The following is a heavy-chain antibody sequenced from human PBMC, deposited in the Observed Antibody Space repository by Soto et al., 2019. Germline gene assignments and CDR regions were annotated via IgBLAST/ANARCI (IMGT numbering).Heavy chain of an antibody. D-gene: IGHD1-26*01. Sequence: QVQLVESGGGVVQPGRSLRLSCAASGFTFSSYGMHWVRQAPGKGLEWVAVIWYDGSNKYYADSVKGRFTISRDNSKNTLYLQMSSLRAEDKAVYYCARDKSTGGSSDFDYWGQGTLVTVSS. J-gene: IGHJ4*02. CDR1: GFTFSSYG. V-gene: IGHV3-33*01. CDR3: ARDKSTGGSSDFDY. CDR2: IWYDGSNK.